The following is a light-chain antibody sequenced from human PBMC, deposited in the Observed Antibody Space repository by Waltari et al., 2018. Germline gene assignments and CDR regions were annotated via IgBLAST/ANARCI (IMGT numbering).Light chain of an antibody. Sequence: EIVLTQSPATLSFFPGERVTLSCRASQRVSRYMAWYQQNPGQAPRLLIYDISNRATGIPARFSGSGSGSDFTLTISSLEPEDFAVYYCHQHNNWPYTFGQGTKLEI. V-gene: IGKV3-11*01. CDR3: HQHNNWPYT. J-gene: IGKJ2*01. CDR2: DIS. CDR1: QRVSRY.